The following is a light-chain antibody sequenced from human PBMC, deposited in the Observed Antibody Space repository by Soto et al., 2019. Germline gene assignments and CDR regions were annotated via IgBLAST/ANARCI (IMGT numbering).Light chain of an antibody. CDR3: NSYSGSNNVVV. Sequence: QSVLTQPPSASGSPGQSVTISCTGTSSDVGGYDYVSWYQQHPGKAPELIIYEVNKRPSGVPDRFSGSKSGNTASLTVSGLQAEDEADYYCNSYSGSNNVVVFGTGTKVTVL. J-gene: IGLJ1*01. CDR2: EVN. V-gene: IGLV2-8*01. CDR1: SSDVGGYDY.